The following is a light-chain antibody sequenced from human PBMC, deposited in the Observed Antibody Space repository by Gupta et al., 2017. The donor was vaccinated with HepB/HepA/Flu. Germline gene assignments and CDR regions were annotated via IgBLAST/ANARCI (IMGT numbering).Light chain of an antibody. CDR2: KAA. CDR1: RSLVSTDGNTY. CDR3: MQNKWWPDT. V-gene: IGKV2-30*01. J-gene: IGKJ2*01. Sequence: DLVLTQSPLSLPVTLVQPASISCTSSRSLVSTDGNTYFDSLHQGPGQSPRRLICKAAKRDCRVPDRSGGRGASTDSTLKSSRVEAEDVGVYYCMQNKWWPDTFGQGTKLEIK.